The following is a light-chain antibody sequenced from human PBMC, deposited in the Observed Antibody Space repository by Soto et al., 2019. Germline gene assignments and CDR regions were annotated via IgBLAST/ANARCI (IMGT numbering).Light chain of an antibody. CDR2: AGS. Sequence: DIQMTQSPSSVSASVGDRVTITCRASQGLSSWLAWYQQKPGKAPKLLIYAGSSLQSGVSSRFSGTGGGTDFTLTISSLQPEDFATYYCQQATSFPITFGQGTRLEIK. CDR1: QGLSSW. CDR3: QQATSFPIT. J-gene: IGKJ5*01. V-gene: IGKV1D-12*01.